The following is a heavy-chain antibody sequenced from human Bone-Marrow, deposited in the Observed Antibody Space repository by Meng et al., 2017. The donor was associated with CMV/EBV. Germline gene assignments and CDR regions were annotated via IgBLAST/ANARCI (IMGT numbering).Heavy chain of an antibody. J-gene: IGHJ6*02. D-gene: IGHD4-23*01. CDR1: GFIFTNYA. V-gene: IGHV3-30*02. CDR2: IRYDGSNK. Sequence: GESLKISCVASGFIFTNYAVHWVRQAPGKGLEWVAFIRYDGSNKYYADSVKGRFTISRDNSKNTLYLQMNSLRAEDTAVYYCAKGVGGYYYGMDVWGQGTTVTVSS. CDR3: AKGVGGYYYGMDV.